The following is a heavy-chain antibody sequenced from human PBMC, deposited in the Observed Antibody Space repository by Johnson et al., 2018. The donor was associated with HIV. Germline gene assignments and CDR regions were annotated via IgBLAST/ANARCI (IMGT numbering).Heavy chain of an antibody. CDR2: ISYDGSNE. V-gene: IGHV3-30-3*01. D-gene: IGHD1-26*01. J-gene: IGHJ3*02. CDR1: GFTFRDYA. Sequence: QVLLVESGGGVVQPGRSLRLSCAASGFTFRDYAMHWVRQAPGKGLEWVTVISYDGSNEYYADSVKGRFTISRDNSKNTLYLQMNSLRTEDTAVYYCARALGVGATADDAFDICGQGTMVTVSS. CDR3: ARALGVGATADDAFDI.